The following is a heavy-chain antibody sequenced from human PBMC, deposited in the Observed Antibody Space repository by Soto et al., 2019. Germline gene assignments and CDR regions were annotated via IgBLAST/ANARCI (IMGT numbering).Heavy chain of an antibody. J-gene: IGHJ4*02. CDR2: IWYDGSNK. V-gene: IGHV3-33*01. CDR1: GFTFSSYS. Sequence: QVQLVESGGGVVQPGRSLRLSCAASGFTFSSYSMHWVRQAPGKGLEWVAVIWYDGSNKYYADSVKGRFTISRDNSKNTLYLQMNSLRAEDTAVYYCARGGTLGYCSGGSCYPFDYWGQGTLVTVSS. CDR3: ARGGTLGYCSGGSCYPFDY. D-gene: IGHD2-15*01.